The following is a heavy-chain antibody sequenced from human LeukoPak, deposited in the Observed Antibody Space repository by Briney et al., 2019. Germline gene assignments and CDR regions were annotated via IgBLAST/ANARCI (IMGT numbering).Heavy chain of an antibody. D-gene: IGHD4-17*01. CDR2: ISHNGRT. J-gene: IGHJ3*02. CDR3: ARDLVTVTKGFDI. V-gene: IGHV4-59*11. CDR1: GDSFSSHY. Sequence: SETLSLTCAVSGDSFSSHYWTCIRQSLGTGLEWIGYISHNGRTNYNPSFKSRVTISIDTSKNQFSLKLRSVTAADTAVYYCARDLVTVTKGFDIWGQGTMVSVSS.